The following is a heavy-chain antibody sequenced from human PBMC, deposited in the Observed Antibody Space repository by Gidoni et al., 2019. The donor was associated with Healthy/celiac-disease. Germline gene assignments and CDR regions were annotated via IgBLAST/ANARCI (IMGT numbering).Heavy chain of an antibody. D-gene: IGHD2-15*01. Sequence: QLQLQESGPGLVQPSAPLSLTCTVSGGSISSSSYYWGWIRQPPVKGLEWIGSIYYSGSTYYNPSLKSRVTISVDTSKNQFSLKLSSVTAADTAVYYCARHFGGSCPYYYGMDVWGQGTTVTVSS. CDR1: GGSISSSSYY. CDR3: ARHFGGSCPYYYGMDV. CDR2: IYYSGST. J-gene: IGHJ6*02. V-gene: IGHV4-39*01.